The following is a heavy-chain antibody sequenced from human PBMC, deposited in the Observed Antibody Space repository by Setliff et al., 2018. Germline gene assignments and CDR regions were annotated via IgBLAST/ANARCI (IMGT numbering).Heavy chain of an antibody. V-gene: IGHV3-23*01. CDR3: ATSRGLWFGELDFEY. J-gene: IGHJ4*02. CDR1: GFTFSSYA. CDR2: ISGSGGST. Sequence: GVLRLSCAASGFTFSSYAMSWVRQAPGKGLEWVSAISGSGGSTYYADSVKGRFTISRDNSKNTLCLQMNSLRAEDTAVYYCATSRGLWFGELDFEYWGQGTLVTVSS. D-gene: IGHD3-10*01.